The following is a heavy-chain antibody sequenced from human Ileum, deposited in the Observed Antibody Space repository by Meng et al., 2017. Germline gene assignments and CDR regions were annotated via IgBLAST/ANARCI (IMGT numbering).Heavy chain of an antibody. V-gene: IGHV4-38-2*01. CDR1: GYSISSGYY. CDR3: ARGRDY. Sequence: SETLSLTCAVSGYSISSGYYWGWIRQPPGKGLEWISSIHHSGSTNYNPSLKSRVTISVDTSKNQFSLKLSSVTAADTAVYYCARGRDYWGQGTLVTVSS. J-gene: IGHJ4*02. CDR2: IHHSGST.